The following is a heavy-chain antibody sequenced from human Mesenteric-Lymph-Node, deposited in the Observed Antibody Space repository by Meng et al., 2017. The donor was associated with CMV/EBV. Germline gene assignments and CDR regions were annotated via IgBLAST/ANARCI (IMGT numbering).Heavy chain of an antibody. J-gene: IGHJ4*02. D-gene: IGHD1-26*01. CDR2: IYYSGST. CDR1: GGSISSSSYY. CDR3: ARQAGSGSYRHFDY. Sequence: SETLSLTCTVSGGSISSSSYYWGWIRQPPGKGLEWIGTIYYSGSTYYNPSLKSRATISVDTSKNQFSLKLSSVTAADTAVYYCARQAGSGSYRHFDYWGQGTLVTVSS. V-gene: IGHV4-39*01.